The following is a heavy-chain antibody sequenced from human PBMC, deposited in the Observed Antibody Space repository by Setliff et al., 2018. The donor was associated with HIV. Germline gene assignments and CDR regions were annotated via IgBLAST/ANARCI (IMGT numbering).Heavy chain of an antibody. D-gene: IGHD3-3*01. CDR2: IYYSGTT. V-gene: IGHV4-31*03. CDR3: ASSTRKSFDFWTDSRTTYPPYYFDY. Sequence: SETLSLTCSVSGASVVSGGYYWSWIRQHPEKGLEWIGYIYYSGTTTYNPSLRSRVTISLDTSLNQFSLKVNAVTAADTAVYYCASSTRKSFDFWTDSRTTYPPYYFDYWGQGTLVTVSS. J-gene: IGHJ4*02. CDR1: GASVVSGGYY.